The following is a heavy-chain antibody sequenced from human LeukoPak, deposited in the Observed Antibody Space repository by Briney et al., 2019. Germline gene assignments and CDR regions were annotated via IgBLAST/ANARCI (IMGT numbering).Heavy chain of an antibody. J-gene: IGHJ5*02. D-gene: IGHD3-16*01. V-gene: IGHV3-33*06. CDR2: IWYDGSNK. Sequence: GGSLRLSCAASGFTFSSYGMHWVRQAPGKGLEWVAVIWYDGSNKYYADSVKGRFTISRDNSKNTLYLQMNSLRAEDTAVYYCAKQTTMITFGGVIGWFDPWGQGTLVTVSS. CDR3: AKQTTMITFGGVIGWFDP. CDR1: GFTFSSYG.